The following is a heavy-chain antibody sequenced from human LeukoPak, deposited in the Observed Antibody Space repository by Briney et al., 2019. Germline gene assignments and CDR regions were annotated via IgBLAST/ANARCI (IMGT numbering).Heavy chain of an antibody. CDR1: GYSFTSYW. D-gene: IGHD2-2*01. Sequence: GESLKISFKGSGYSFTSYWIGWVRQMPGKGLEWMGIIYPGDSDTRYSPSFQGQVTISADKSISTAYLQWSSLKASDTAMYYCARLGCSSTSCGGDWFDPWGQGTLVTVSS. J-gene: IGHJ5*02. CDR2: IYPGDSDT. V-gene: IGHV5-51*01. CDR3: ARLGCSSTSCGGDWFDP.